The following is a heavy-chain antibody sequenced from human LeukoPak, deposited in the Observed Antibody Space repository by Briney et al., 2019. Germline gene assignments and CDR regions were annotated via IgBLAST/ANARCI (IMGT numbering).Heavy chain of an antibody. CDR1: GYTFTSNY. CDR2: ISPSGGST. V-gene: IGHV1-46*01. CDR3: ARGGNCIGGSCYSDRGWFDP. D-gene: IGHD2-15*01. Sequence: ASVKVSCKAFGYTFTSNYMHWVRQAPGQGPEWMGVISPSGGSTTYAQKFQGRVTLTRDMSTSTDYLELSSLRSEDTAVYYCARGGNCIGGSCYSDRGWFDPWGQGTLVTVSS. J-gene: IGHJ5*02.